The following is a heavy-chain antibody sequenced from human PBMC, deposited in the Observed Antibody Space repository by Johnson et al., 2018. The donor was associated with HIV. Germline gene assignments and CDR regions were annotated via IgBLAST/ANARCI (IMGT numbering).Heavy chain of an antibody. D-gene: IGHD3-10*01. CDR3: ARDLAPGGSGSYYNAFDI. J-gene: IGHJ3*02. CDR2: IGTAGDT. V-gene: IGHV3-13*01. CDR1: GFTFSSYD. Sequence: EVQLVESGGGLVQPGGSLRLSCAASGFTFSSYDMHWVSQATGKGLEWVSAIGTAGDTYYPGSVKGRFTISRENAKNSLYLQMNSLRAEDTALHYCARDLAPGGSGSYYNAFDIWGQGTMVTVSS.